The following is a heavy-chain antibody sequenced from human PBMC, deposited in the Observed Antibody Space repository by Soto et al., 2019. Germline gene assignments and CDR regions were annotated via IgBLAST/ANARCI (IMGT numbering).Heavy chain of an antibody. CDR1: GYTFTGYY. V-gene: IGHV1-2*02. CDR2: INPNSGDT. Sequence: ASVKVSCKASGYTFTGYYVHWVRQVPGQGLEWMGWINPNSGDTNSAQKFQGRVTLTRDTSISTAYMELRRLRSDDTAVYYCAKSAPLYCTSTSCFTTSYNWFDPWGQGTLVTVSS. D-gene: IGHD2-2*01. CDR3: AKSAPLYCTSTSCFTTSYNWFDP. J-gene: IGHJ5*02.